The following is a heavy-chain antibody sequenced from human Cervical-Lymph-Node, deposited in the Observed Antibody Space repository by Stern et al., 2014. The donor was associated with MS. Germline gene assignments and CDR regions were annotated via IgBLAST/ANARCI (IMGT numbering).Heavy chain of an antibody. J-gene: IGHJ4*02. V-gene: IGHV1-69*01. Sequence: VQLVQSGAEVRKPGSSVKVSCKVSGGTFSRSSLSWLRQVPGQGLEWMGQIFPIFVRRDYAQTFQGRLTITADESTSTAYMELKNLKSDDTAVYYCARNVLDFYGSGVMAGWGQGTLVTVSS. CDR2: IFPIFVRR. D-gene: IGHD3-10*01. CDR1: GGTFSRSS. CDR3: ARNVLDFYGSGVMAG.